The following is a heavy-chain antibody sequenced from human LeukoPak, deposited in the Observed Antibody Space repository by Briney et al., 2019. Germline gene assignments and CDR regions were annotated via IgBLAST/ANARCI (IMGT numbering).Heavy chain of an antibody. CDR1: GGSISSYY. CDR3: ARRDHYYYYYYMDV. Sequence: PSETLSLTCTVSGGSISSYYWGWIRQPPGKGLEWIGSIYYSGSTYYNPSLKSRVTISVDTSKNQFSLKLSSVTAADTAVYYCARRDHYYYYYYMDVWGKGTTVTISS. V-gene: IGHV4-39*07. J-gene: IGHJ6*03. CDR2: IYYSGST.